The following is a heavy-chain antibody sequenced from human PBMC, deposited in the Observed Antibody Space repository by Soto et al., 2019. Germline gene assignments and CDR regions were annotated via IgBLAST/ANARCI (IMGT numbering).Heavy chain of an antibody. CDR1: GFTFSSYA. CDR3: AKHWGFPAQPAYSWFDP. V-gene: IGHV3-23*01. D-gene: IGHD2-2*01. CDR2: ISGSGGST. Sequence: EVQLLESGGGLVQPGGSLRLSCAASGFTFSSYAMSWVRQAPGKGLEWVSAISGSGGSTYYADSVKGRFTISRDNSKNTLYLQMNSLRAEDTAVYYCAKHWGFPAQPAYSWFDPWGQGTLVTVSS. J-gene: IGHJ5*02.